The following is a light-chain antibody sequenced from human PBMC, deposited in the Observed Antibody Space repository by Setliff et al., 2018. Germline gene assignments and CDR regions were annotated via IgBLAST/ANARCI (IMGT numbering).Light chain of an antibody. J-gene: IGLJ2*01. V-gene: IGLV1-40*01. CDR2: GND. Sequence: QSVLTQPLSVSGAPGQRVTISCTGTSSNIGAGYDVHWYQQLPGAAPKLLIYGNDNRPSGVPDQFSGSKSGTSASLAITGLQAEDEADYYCQSYDTSLSGVVFGGGTKVTVL. CDR3: QSYDTSLSGVV. CDR1: SSNIGAGYD.